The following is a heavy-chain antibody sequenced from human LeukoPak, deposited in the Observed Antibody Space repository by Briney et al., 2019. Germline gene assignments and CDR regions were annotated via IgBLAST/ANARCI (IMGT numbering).Heavy chain of an antibody. Sequence: SETLSLTCTVSGGSISSYYWSWIRQPPGKGLEWIGEINHSGSTNYNPSLKSRVTISVDTSKNQFSLKLSSVTAADTAVYYCARGRVAAAGSGYYYMDVWGKGTTVTVSS. CDR1: GGSISSYY. J-gene: IGHJ6*03. CDR2: INHSGST. V-gene: IGHV4-34*01. D-gene: IGHD6-13*01. CDR3: ARGRVAAAGSGYYYMDV.